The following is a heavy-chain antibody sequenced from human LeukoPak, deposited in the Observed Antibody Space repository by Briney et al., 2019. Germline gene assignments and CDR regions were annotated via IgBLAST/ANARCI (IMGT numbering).Heavy chain of an antibody. CDR2: INWNGGST. Sequence: GGSLRLSCAPSGFIFEDYGMHWVRQAQGKGLEWVSGINWNGGSTGYADSVKGRFTISRDNATNSLYLQMNSLRAEDTALYYCARWGSGYNLFDYWGQGILVTVSS. D-gene: IGHD3-3*01. V-gene: IGHV3-20*04. J-gene: IGHJ4*02. CDR3: ARWGSGYNLFDY. CDR1: GFIFEDYG.